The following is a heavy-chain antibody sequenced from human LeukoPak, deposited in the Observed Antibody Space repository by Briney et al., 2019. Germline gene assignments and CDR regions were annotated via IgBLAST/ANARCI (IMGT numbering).Heavy chain of an antibody. V-gene: IGHV2-70*11. CDR2: IDWDDDK. J-gene: IGHJ6*03. Sequence: SGPALVKPTQTLTLTCTFSGFSLSTSGMCVSWIRQPPGKALEWLARIDWDDDKYYSTSLKTRLTISKDTSKNQVVLTITNMDPVDTATYYCARINYGGNSGDYYYYYMDVWGKGTTVTVSS. D-gene: IGHD4-23*01. CDR3: ARINYGGNSGDYYYYYMDV. CDR1: GFSLSTSGMC.